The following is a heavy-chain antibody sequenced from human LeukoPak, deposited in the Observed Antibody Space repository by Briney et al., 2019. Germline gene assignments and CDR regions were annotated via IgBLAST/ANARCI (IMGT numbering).Heavy chain of an antibody. V-gene: IGHV4-4*07. CDR3: ARSGGSGFQLDN. D-gene: IGHD3-16*01. CDR1: GGSISSYY. Sequence: KPSETLSLTCTVSGGSISSYYWSWIRQPAGKGLEWIGRSYTSGSPNYNPSLKGRVTMSVDTSKNQFSLKLSSVTAADTAVYYCARSGGSGFQLDNWGQGTLVTVSS. CDR2: SYTSGSP. J-gene: IGHJ4*02.